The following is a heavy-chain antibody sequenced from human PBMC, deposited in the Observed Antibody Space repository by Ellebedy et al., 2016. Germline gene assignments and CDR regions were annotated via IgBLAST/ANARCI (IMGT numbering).Heavy chain of an antibody. CDR2: INAGNGNT. D-gene: IGHD3-10*01. Sequence: ASVKVSCKASGYTFTSYAMHWVRQAPGQRLEWMGWINAGNGNTKYSQKFQGRVTITRDTSASTAYMELSSLRSEDTAVYYCAREDVLLWFGELRDWGQGTLVTVSS. CDR1: GYTFTSYA. J-gene: IGHJ4*02. CDR3: AREDVLLWFGELRD. V-gene: IGHV1-3*01.